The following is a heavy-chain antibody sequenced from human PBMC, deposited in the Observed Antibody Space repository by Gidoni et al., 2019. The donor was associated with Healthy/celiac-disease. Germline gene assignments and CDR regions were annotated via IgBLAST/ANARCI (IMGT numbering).Heavy chain of an antibody. Sequence: WIRQHPGKGLEWIGYIYYSGSTYYNPSLKSRVTISVDTSKNQFSLKLSSVTAADTAVYYCAIVLRYFDWAPVDYWGQGTLVTVSS. V-gene: IGHV4-31*02. CDR2: IYYSGST. D-gene: IGHD3-9*01. J-gene: IGHJ4*02. CDR3: AIVLRYFDWAPVDY.